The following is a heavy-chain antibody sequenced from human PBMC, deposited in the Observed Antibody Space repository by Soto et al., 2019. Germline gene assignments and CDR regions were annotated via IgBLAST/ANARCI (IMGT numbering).Heavy chain of an antibody. CDR2: IYPGDSDT. Sequence: GESLKISCKGSEYSFTSYWIGWVRQLPGKGLEWMGIIYPGDSDTRYSPSFQDQVTISADKSISTAYLQWISLKASDTAMYYCSRQGFHYGFDYWGQGTLVTVSS. CDR3: SRQGFHYGFDY. CDR1: EYSFTSYW. D-gene: IGHD3-10*01. V-gene: IGHV5-51*01. J-gene: IGHJ4*02.